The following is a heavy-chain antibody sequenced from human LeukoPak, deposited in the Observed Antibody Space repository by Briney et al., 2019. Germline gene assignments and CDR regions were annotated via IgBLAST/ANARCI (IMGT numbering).Heavy chain of an antibody. D-gene: IGHD3-10*01. CDR3: ARDPSSGSYTHDAFDI. CDR1: GGTFSSYA. Sequence: ASVKVSCKAPGGTFSSYAISWVRQAPGQGLEWMGRIIPILGIANYAQKFQGRVTITADKSTSTAYMELSSLRSEDTAVYYCARDPSSGSYTHDAFDIWGQGTMVTVSS. CDR2: IIPILGIA. V-gene: IGHV1-69*04. J-gene: IGHJ3*02.